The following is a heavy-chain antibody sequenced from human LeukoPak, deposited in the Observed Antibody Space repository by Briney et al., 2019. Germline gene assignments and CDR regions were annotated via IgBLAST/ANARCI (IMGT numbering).Heavy chain of an antibody. Sequence: GGSLRLSCAASGFTFSSYGMSWVRQAPGKGLEWVSAISGTGGSTYYADSVKGRFTISRDNSKNTLYLQMNSLRAEDTAVYYCAKDHSLVTEVAATDWGQGTLVTVSS. J-gene: IGHJ4*02. CDR3: AKDHSLVTEVAATD. D-gene: IGHD2-15*01. CDR1: GFTFSSYG. CDR2: ISGTGGST. V-gene: IGHV3-23*01.